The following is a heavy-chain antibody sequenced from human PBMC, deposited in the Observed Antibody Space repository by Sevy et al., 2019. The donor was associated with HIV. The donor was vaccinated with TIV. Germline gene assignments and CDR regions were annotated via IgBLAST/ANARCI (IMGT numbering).Heavy chain of an antibody. J-gene: IGHJ3*02. V-gene: IGHV3-30*18. CDR2: ISYDGSSK. CDR3: ANESGSYYDFWSGHDAFDI. Sequence: GGSLRLSCAASGFTFSSYGMHWVRQAPGKGLEWVAVISYDGSSKFYAESVKGRFTIPRVNSKNTLYLQISSLRAEDTAVYYCANESGSYYDFWSGHDAFDIWGQGTMVTVSS. D-gene: IGHD3-3*01. CDR1: GFTFSSYG.